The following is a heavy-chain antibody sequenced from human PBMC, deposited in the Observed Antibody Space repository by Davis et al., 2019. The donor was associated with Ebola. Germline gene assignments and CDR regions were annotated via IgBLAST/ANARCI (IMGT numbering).Heavy chain of an antibody. CDR3: ARGRRWYGIESPGMDV. Sequence: SVKVSCKASGGTFSSYAISWVRQAPGQGLEWMGGINAGNGNTKYSQKFRGRVTITADKSTSTAYMELSSLRSEDTAVYYCARGRRWYGIESPGMDVWGQGTTVTVSS. J-gene: IGHJ6*02. CDR1: GGTFSSYA. V-gene: IGHV1-69*10. D-gene: IGHD6-13*01. CDR2: INAGNGNT.